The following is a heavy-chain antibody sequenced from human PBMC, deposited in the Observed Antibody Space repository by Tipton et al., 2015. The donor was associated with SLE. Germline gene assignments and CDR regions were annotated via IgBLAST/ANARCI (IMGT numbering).Heavy chain of an antibody. CDR2: IYYSGST. V-gene: IGHV4-59*01. J-gene: IGHJ4*02. CDR1: GGSISSYY. Sequence: LRLSCTVSGGSISSYYWSWIRQPPGKGLEWIGYIYYSGSTNYNPSLKSRVTISVDTSKNQFSLKLSSVTAADTAVYYCARDRSDGAAAVPLYYFDYWGQGTLVTVSS. CDR3: ARDRSDGAAAVPLYYFDY. D-gene: IGHD6-13*01.